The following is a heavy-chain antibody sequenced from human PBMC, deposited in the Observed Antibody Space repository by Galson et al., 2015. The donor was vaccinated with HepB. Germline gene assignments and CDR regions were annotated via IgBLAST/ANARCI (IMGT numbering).Heavy chain of an antibody. Sequence: SLRLSCAASGFTFSSYAMHWVRQAPGKGLEYVSAISSNGGSTYYADSVKGRFTISRDNSKNTLYLQMSSLRAEDTAVYYCVKDSPRVRWLVPYYFDYWGQGTLVTVSS. CDR1: GFTFSSYA. CDR3: VKDSPRVRWLVPYYFDY. CDR2: ISSNGGST. D-gene: IGHD6-19*01. J-gene: IGHJ4*02. V-gene: IGHV3-64D*06.